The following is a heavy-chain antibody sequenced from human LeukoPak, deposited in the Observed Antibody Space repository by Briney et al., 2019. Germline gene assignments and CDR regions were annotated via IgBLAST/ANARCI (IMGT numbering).Heavy chain of an antibody. J-gene: IGHJ3*02. V-gene: IGHV4-34*01. CDR2: INHSGST. CDR3: ARQIDIDGTYSGSYNVAAFDI. CDR1: GGSFSGYY. Sequence: SETLSLTCAVYGGSFSGYYWSWIRQPPGKGLEWIGEINHSGSTNYNPSLKSRVTISVDTSKNQFSLKLSSVTAADTALYYCARQIDIDGTYSGSYNVAAFDIWGQGTMVTVSS. D-gene: IGHD1-26*01.